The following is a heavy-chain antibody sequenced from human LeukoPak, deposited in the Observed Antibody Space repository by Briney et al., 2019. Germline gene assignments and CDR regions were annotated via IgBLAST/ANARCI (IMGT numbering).Heavy chain of an antibody. CDR1: GGSISSFY. CDR3: ARNADDFWSGYYMFDY. Sequence: NPPETLSLTCTLSGGSISSFYWSWIRHPPGEGLEWVGYIYYSGSINYNTSLKSRVTISVDTSKNPLSLKLSSVTAADTAVYYCARNADDFWSGYYMFDYWGQGTLVTVSS. D-gene: IGHD3-3*01. V-gene: IGHV4-59*01. CDR2: IYYSGSI. J-gene: IGHJ4*02.